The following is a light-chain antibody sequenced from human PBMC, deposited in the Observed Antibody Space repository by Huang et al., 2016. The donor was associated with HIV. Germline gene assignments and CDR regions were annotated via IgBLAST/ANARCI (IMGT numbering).Light chain of an antibody. CDR3: QQYYASPQT. J-gene: IGKJ1*01. CDR1: QSLFSTSTNKDY. Sequence: DIVMAQSPGSLAVSLGERATLTCTSSQSLFSTSTNKDYLAWFQQKPGQPPKLLLFWSSTREVGVPDRFSGSGSWTHFTLTIGNLEADDAAIYYCQQYYASPQTFGHGTRV. V-gene: IGKV4-1*01. CDR2: WSS.